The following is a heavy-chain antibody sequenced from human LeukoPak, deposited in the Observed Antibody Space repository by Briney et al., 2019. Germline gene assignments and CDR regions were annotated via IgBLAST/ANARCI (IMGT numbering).Heavy chain of an antibody. J-gene: IGHJ6*03. CDR1: GFTFTNCAM. CDR2: IYHSGST. Sequence: GSLRLSCAASGFTFTNCAMSWVRQPPGKGLEWIGEIYHSGSTNYNPSLKSRVTISVDKSKNQFSLKLSSVTAADTAVYYCARVVQDVYYYYMDVWGKGTTVTVSS. V-gene: IGHV4-4*02. CDR3: ARVVQDVYYYYMDV. D-gene: IGHD6-6*01.